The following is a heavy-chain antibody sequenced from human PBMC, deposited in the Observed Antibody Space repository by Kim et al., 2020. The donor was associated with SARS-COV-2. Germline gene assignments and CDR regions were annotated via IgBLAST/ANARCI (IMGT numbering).Heavy chain of an antibody. J-gene: IGHJ4*02. V-gene: IGHV4-34*01. D-gene: IGHD5-18*01. CDR3: ARAPNRYSYGTYN. CDR1: GGSFSGYY. CDR2: INHSGST. Sequence: SETLSLTCAVYGGSFSGYYWSWIRQPPGKGLEWIGEINHSGSTNYNPSLKSRVTISVDTSKNQFSLKLSSVTAADTAVYYCARAPNRYSYGTYNWGQGTLVTVSS.